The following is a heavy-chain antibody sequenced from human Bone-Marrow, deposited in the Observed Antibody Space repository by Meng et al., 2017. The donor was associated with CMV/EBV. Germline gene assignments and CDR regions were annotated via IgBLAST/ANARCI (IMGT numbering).Heavy chain of an antibody. J-gene: IGHJ4*02. V-gene: IGHV3-48*01. CDR2: ISSSGSTI. CDR1: GFTFSSYS. Sequence: GGSLRLSCPASGFTFSSYSMNWVRQAPGKGLEWVSYISSSGSTIYYADSVKGRFAISRDNAKNSLYLQMNSLRAEDRAGYYCASPPGDYYDSSGYFSWGQGTLVTVSS. D-gene: IGHD3-22*01. CDR3: ASPPGDYYDSSGYFS.